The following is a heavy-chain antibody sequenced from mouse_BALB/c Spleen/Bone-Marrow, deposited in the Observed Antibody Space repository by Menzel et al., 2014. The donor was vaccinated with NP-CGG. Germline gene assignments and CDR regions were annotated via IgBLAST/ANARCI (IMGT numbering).Heavy chain of an antibody. CDR1: GYTFTDYA. CDR3: ASGNYYYAMDY. V-gene: IGHV1S137*01. J-gene: IGHJ4*01. CDR2: ISTYYGDA. Sequence: VQLQESGAELVRPGVSVKISCKGSGYTFTDYAMHWVKQSHAKSLEWIGVISTYYGDASYNQKFKGKATMTVDKSSSTAYMELARLTSGDSAIYYCASGNYYYAMDYWGQGTSVTVSP. D-gene: IGHD2-1*01.